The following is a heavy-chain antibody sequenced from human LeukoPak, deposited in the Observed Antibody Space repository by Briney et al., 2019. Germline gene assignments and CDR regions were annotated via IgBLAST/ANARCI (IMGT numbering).Heavy chain of an antibody. CDR2: ISYDGSNK. Sequence: GGSLRLSCAASGFTFNSFGMHRVRQAPGKGLEWVAVISYDGSNKYFADSVKGRFTISRDNSKNTLYLQMNSLRAEDTAVYYCAKDYDSSGWAAFDIWGQGTMVTVSS. J-gene: IGHJ3*02. CDR1: GFTFNSFG. D-gene: IGHD3-22*01. CDR3: AKDYDSSGWAAFDI. V-gene: IGHV3-30*18.